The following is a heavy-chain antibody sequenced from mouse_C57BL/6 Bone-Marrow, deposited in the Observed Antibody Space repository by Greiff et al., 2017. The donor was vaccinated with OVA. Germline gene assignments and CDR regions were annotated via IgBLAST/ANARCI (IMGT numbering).Heavy chain of an antibody. CDR3: ARGSSGYKGDY. Sequence: EVQLQQSGPELVKPGASVKISCKASGYTFTDYYMNWVKQSHGKSLEWIGDINPNNGGTSYNQKFKGKATLTVDKSSSTAYMELRSLTSEDSAVDYCARGSSGYKGDYWGQGTTLTVSS. V-gene: IGHV1-26*01. D-gene: IGHD3-2*02. CDR1: GYTFTDYY. J-gene: IGHJ2*01. CDR2: INPNNGGT.